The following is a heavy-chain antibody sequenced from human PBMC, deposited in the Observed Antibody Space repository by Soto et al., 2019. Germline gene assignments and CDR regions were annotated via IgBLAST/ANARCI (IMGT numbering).Heavy chain of an antibody. CDR1: GFTFSSYA. CDR3: AKEGATSMNTVWRLPIAY. CDR2: ISGSGGST. Sequence: EVQLLESGGGLVQPGGSLRLSCAASGFTFSSYAMSWVRQAPRKGLEWVSAISGSGGSTYYADSVKGRFTISRDNSKNTLYLQMSSLRAEDTAVYYCAKEGATSMNTVWRLPIAYWGQGTLVTVSS. V-gene: IGHV3-23*01. J-gene: IGHJ4*02. D-gene: IGHD3-16*01.